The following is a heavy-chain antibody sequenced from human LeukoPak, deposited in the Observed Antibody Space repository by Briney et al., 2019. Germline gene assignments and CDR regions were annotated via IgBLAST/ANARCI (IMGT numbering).Heavy chain of an antibody. Sequence: GGSLRLSCAASGFTFSDCYMSWIRPAPGKGLEWVSYISSSGSTIYYADSVKGRFTISRDNAKNSLYLQMNSLRAEDTAVYYCARRRGSSWSYYFDYWGQGTLVTVSS. D-gene: IGHD6-13*01. CDR1: GFTFSDCY. CDR2: ISSSGSTI. V-gene: IGHV3-11*01. J-gene: IGHJ4*02. CDR3: ARRRGSSWSYYFDY.